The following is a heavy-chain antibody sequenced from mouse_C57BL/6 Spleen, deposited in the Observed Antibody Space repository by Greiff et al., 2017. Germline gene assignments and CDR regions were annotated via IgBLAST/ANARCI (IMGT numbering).Heavy chain of an antibody. D-gene: IGHD1-1*02. J-gene: IGHJ2*01. CDR3: ARGGGMDY. Sequence: QVHVKQSGAELVKPGASVKISCKASGYAFSGYWMNWVKQRPGKGLEWIGQIYPGDGDTNSNGKFKGKATLTADKSSSTAYMQLSSLTSEDSAVYFCARGGGMDYWGQGTTLTVSS. V-gene: IGHV1-80*01. CDR2: IYPGDGDT. CDR1: GYAFSGYW.